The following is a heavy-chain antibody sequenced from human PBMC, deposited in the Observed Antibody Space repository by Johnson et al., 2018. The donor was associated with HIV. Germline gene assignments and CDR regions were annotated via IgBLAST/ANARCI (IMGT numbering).Heavy chain of an antibody. Sequence: MQLVESGGGVVQPGGSLRLSCAVSGFTVNGNYMSWVRQAPGKGLEWVSVIYSGDTTYYADSVKGRFTISRDTSKNTLYLQMNSLRPEDTAVYYCASDGWELLGVAAFDVWGQGTLVTVSS. D-gene: IGHD1-26*01. J-gene: IGHJ3*01. CDR3: ASDGWELLGVAAFDV. CDR2: IYSGDTT. V-gene: IGHV3-66*02. CDR1: GFTVNGNY.